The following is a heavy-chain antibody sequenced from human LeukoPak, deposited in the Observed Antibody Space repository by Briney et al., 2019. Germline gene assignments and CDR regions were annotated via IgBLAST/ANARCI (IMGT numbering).Heavy chain of an antibody. V-gene: IGHV3-23*01. CDR1: GFTFSSYA. CDR3: AKDLQSVYSSGWLHHYFDS. Sequence: QPGGSLRLSCAASGFTFSSYAMSWVRQAPGKGLEWVSAISGSGGSTYYADSVKGRFTISRDNSKNTLYLQMSSLRVEDTAVYFCAKDLQSVYSSGWLHHYFDSWGPGTLVIVSS. CDR2: ISGSGGST. D-gene: IGHD6-19*01. J-gene: IGHJ4*02.